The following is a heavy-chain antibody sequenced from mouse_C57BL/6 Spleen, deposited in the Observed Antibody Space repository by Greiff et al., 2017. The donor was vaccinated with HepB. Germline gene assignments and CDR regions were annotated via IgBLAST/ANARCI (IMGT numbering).Heavy chain of an antibody. J-gene: IGHJ3*01. V-gene: IGHV1-84*01. D-gene: IGHD4-1*01. Sequence: QVHVKQSGPELVKPGASVKISCKASGYTFTDYYINWVKQRPGQGLEWIGWIYPGSGNTKYNEKFKGKATLTVDTSSSTAYMQLSSLTSEDSAVYFCARSWVPAWFAYWGQGTLVTVSA. CDR1: GYTFTDYY. CDR3: ARSWVPAWFAY. CDR2: IYPGSGNT.